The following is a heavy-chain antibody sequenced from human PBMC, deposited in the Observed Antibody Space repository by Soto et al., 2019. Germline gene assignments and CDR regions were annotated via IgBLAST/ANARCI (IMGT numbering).Heavy chain of an antibody. CDR2: VYYSGST. D-gene: IGHD6-19*01. Sequence: SVTLCVTCPVAGGYLINYCWTWIRPPPGKRLEWIGYVYYSGSTNYNPSLKSRVTMSVDTSKNQFSLNLSSVTAADTAVYYCARGIRQWVGPTIYYFDYWGQGTLVTVSS. J-gene: IGHJ4*02. CDR1: GGYLINYC. V-gene: IGHV4-59*01. CDR3: ARGIRQWVGPTIYYFDY.